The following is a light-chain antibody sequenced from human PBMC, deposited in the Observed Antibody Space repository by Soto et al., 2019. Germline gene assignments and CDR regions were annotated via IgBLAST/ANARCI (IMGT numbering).Light chain of an antibody. CDR3: CSYGGSSTFDV. Sequence: QSALTQPASVSGSPGQSITISCTGTSSDVGSYNLVSWYQQHPGKAPKLMIYEGSKRPSGVSNRFSGSKSGNTASLTISGLQAEDEADYYCCSYGGSSTFDVFGTGTKLTVL. V-gene: IGLV2-23*01. J-gene: IGLJ1*01. CDR2: EGS. CDR1: SSDVGSYNL.